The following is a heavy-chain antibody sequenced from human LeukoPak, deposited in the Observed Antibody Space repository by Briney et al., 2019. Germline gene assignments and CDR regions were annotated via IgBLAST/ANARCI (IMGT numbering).Heavy chain of an antibody. CDR1: GFTFSSYA. V-gene: IGHV3-23*01. CDR3: AKSRSITTYYYDSSGYYLPPYFDY. Sequence: GGSLRLSCAASGFTFSSYAMSWVRQAPGKGLEWVSAISGSGGSTHYADSVKGRFTISRDNSKNTLYLQMNSLRAEDTAVYYCAKSRSITTYYYDSSGYYLPPYFDYWGQGTLVTVSS. CDR2: ISGSGGST. J-gene: IGHJ4*02. D-gene: IGHD3-22*01.